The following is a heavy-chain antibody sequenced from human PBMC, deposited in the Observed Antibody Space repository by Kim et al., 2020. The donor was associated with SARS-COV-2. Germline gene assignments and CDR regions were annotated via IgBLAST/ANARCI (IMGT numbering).Heavy chain of an antibody. J-gene: IGHJ5*02. V-gene: IGHV4-34*01. Sequence: SETLSLTCAVYGGSFSGYYWSWIRQPPGKGLEWIGEINHSGSTNYNPSLKSRVTISVDTSKNQFSLKLSSVTAADTAVYYCARGYEKVRGVITVTTRKNYNWFDPWGQGTLVTVSS. D-gene: IGHD3-10*01. CDR3: ARGYEKVRGVITVTTRKNYNWFDP. CDR2: INHSGST. CDR1: GGSFSGYY.